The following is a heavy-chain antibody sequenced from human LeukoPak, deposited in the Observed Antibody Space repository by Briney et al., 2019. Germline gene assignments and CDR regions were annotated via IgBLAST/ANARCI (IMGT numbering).Heavy chain of an antibody. J-gene: IGHJ5*02. D-gene: IGHD6-13*01. V-gene: IGHV4-59*08. CDR2: IYYSGST. CDR1: GGSISSHY. Sequence: SETLSLTCTVSGGSISSHYWSWIRQPPGKGLEWIGYIYYSGSTNYNRSLKSRVTISVDTSKNQFSLKLSSVTAADTAVYYCARIPLISIAAGNWFDPWGQGTLVTVSS. CDR3: ARIPLISIAAGNWFDP.